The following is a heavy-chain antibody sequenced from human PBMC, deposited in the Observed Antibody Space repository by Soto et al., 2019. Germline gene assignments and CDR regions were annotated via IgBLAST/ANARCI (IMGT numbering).Heavy chain of an antibody. CDR1: GHSFTSYW. J-gene: IGHJ4*02. D-gene: IGHD3-22*01. CDR3: ARHIYYYDSSGSQYYFDY. V-gene: IGHV5-10-1*01. Sequence: PGESLKISCKGSGHSFTSYWISWVRQMPGKGLEWMGRIDPSDSYTNYSPSFQGHVTISADKSISTAYLQWSSLKASDTAMYYCARHIYYYDSSGSQYYFDYWGQGTLVTVSS. CDR2: IDPSDSYT.